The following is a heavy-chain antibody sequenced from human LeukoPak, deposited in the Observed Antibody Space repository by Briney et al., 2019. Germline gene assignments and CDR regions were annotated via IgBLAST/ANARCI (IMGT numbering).Heavy chain of an antibody. J-gene: IGHJ4*02. CDR3: ARDRGPRTGFMVREAYDY. Sequence: ESLRLSCAASGFTFSDYWIHWVRQAPGKGLVWVSRINTDGSITNYADSVKGRFSISRDNAKNTLYLQMSSLRAEDTAVYYCARDRGPRTGFMVREAYDYWGQGTLVTVSS. V-gene: IGHV3-74*01. D-gene: IGHD3-10*01. CDR2: INTDGSIT. CDR1: GFTFSDYW.